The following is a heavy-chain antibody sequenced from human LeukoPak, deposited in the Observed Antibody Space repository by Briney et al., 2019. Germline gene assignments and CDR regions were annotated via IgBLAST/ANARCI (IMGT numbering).Heavy chain of an antibody. CDR2: ISYSGST. CDR3: ARDVVLTSSPDAFDI. V-gene: IGHV4-31*03. J-gene: IGHJ3*02. CDR1: GVSITKDGYS. D-gene: IGHD2-21*02. Sequence: SQTLSLTCTVSGVSITKDGYSWTWIRQPPGKGLEWIGDISYSGSTKYKPSLKRRLTISGDVSKNQFSLKLTSVTAADTAVYYCARDVVLTSSPDAFDIWGQGTMVTVSS.